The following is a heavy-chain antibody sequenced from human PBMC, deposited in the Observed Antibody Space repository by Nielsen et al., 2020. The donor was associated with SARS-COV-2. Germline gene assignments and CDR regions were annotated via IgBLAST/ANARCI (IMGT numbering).Heavy chain of an antibody. J-gene: IGHJ4*02. D-gene: IGHD6-6*01. CDR3: AKGDSSSSSFES. CDR1: GFTFGSYG. CDR2: ISFDGRNK. Sequence: GESLKISCAASGFTFGSYGMHWVRQAPGKGLEWVAVISFDGRNKYYVDSVRGRFTISRDDSKNTLYLQMNSLRLEDTAVYYCAKGDSSSSSFESWGQGTLVTVSS. V-gene: IGHV3-30*18.